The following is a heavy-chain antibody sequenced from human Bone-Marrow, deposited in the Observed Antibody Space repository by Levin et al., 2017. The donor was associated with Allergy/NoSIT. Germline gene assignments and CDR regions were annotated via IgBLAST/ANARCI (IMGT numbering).Heavy chain of an antibody. D-gene: IGHD1/OR15-1a*01. CDR1: GFSFSSYE. J-gene: IGHJ4*02. V-gene: IGHV3-48*03. CDR2: ISSLGYTI. Sequence: KVSCAVSGFSFSSYEMNWVRQAPGKGLEWISYISSLGYTIYNADSVKGRFTISRDNAKNSLYLQMNSLRAEDTAIYYCARGGQTNTFFDYWGQGTLVTVSS. CDR3: ARGGQTNTFFDY.